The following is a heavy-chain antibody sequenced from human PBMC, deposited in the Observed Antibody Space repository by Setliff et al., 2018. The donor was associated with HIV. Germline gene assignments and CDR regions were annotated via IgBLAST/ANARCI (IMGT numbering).Heavy chain of an antibody. D-gene: IGHD3-3*01. CDR2: VTPILHTT. V-gene: IGHV1-69*10. CDR1: GDTFSTYV. Sequence: ASVKVSCKSSGDTFSTYVFTWVRQAPGQGLEWMGGVTPILHTTNYAQKFQGRVTITADISTRTVYMELSSLTSEDTAVYYCAAGLHFLEWLSSIDYWGQGTLVTVSS. J-gene: IGHJ4*02. CDR3: AAGLHFLEWLSSIDY.